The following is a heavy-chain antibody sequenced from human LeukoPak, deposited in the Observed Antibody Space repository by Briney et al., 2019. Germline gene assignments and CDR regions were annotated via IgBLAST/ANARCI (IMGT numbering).Heavy chain of an antibody. J-gene: IGHJ4*02. CDR3: ARDKIVGATNFDY. Sequence: PGRSLRLSCAASGFSFRNYWMSWVRQVPGKGLEWVANIKQEGGEIYYVDSVKGRFTISRDNAKNSLFLQMNSLRVEDTAIYYCARDKIVGATNFDYWGQGTLVTVSS. CDR2: IKQEGGEI. V-gene: IGHV3-7*03. D-gene: IGHD1-26*01. CDR1: GFSFRNYW.